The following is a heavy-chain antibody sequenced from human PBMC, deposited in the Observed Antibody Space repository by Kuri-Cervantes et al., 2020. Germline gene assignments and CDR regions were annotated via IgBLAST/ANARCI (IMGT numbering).Heavy chain of an antibody. V-gene: IGHV3-30-3*01. J-gene: IGHJ4*02. Sequence: LSLTCAASGFTFSSYAMHWVRQAPGKGLEWVAVISYDGSNKYYADSVKGRFTISRDNSKNTLYLQMNSLRAEDTAVYYCARDVGYYGSGTMGYWGQGTLVTVSS. CDR2: ISYDGSNK. CDR3: ARDVGYYGSGTMGY. CDR1: GFTFSSYA. D-gene: IGHD3-10*01.